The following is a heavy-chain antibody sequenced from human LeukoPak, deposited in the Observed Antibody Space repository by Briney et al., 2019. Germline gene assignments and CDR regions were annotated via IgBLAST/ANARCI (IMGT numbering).Heavy chain of an antibody. Sequence: GGSLRLSCAASGFTFSSYAMRWVRQAPGKGLEWVSVISGSGGSTYYADSVKGRFTISRDNSKNTLYLQMNSLRAEDTAVYYCVKSIWSGYSSFDYWGQGTLVTVSS. CDR3: VKSIWSGYSSFDY. V-gene: IGHV3-23*01. D-gene: IGHD3-3*01. CDR1: GFTFSSYA. CDR2: ISGSGGST. J-gene: IGHJ4*02.